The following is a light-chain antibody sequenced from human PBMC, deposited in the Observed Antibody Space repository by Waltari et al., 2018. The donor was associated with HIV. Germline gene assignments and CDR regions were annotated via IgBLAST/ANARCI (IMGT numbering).Light chain of an antibody. CDR3: QQSYGAPFT. CDR2: GGS. V-gene: IGKV1-39*01. Sequence: IQMTQSPSALSASVGDTVTITCRASQKINRYLNWYQKKVGEPPKLLVYGGSSLQRGVPARFRGSVSGSEYILTISNLQSDDFATYFCQQSYGAPFTFGPGSTL. CDR1: QKINRY. J-gene: IGKJ3*01.